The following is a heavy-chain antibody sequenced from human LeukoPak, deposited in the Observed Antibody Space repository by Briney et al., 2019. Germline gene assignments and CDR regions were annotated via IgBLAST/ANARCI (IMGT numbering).Heavy chain of an antibody. Sequence: GGSLRLSCAASGFTFSSYWMHWVRQAPGKGLVWVSRINSDGSSTGYADSVKGRFTISRDNAKNTLYLQMNSLRAEDTALYYCAKGDGYGYSANFDYWGQGTLVTVSS. CDR1: GFTFSSYW. V-gene: IGHV3-74*01. CDR2: INSDGSST. D-gene: IGHD5-18*01. J-gene: IGHJ4*02. CDR3: AKGDGYGYSANFDY.